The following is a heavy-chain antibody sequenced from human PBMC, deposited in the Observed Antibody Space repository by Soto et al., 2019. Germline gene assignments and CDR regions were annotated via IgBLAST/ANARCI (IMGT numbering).Heavy chain of an antibody. CDR3: ARGGWSNDY. J-gene: IGHJ4*02. CDR2: IYYSGST. Sequence: SETLSLTCTASGGSISTNYWSWIRQPPGKGLEWIGYIYYSGSTDYNPSLKSRVTISVDTSKNQFSLKLTSVTAADTAVYYCARGGWSNDYWGQGTLVTVSS. CDR1: GGSISTNY. V-gene: IGHV4-59*01.